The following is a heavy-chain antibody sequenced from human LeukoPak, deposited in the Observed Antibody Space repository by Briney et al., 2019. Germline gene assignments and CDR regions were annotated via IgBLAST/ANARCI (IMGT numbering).Heavy chain of an antibody. V-gene: IGHV4-59*01. J-gene: IGHJ6*03. CDR2: IYYSGST. CDR1: GGSISSYY. D-gene: IGHD2-2*01. CDR3: ARVPAAPIPYYYYYMDV. Sequence: SETLSLTCTVSGGSISSYYWSWIRQPPGKGLEWIGYIYYSGSTNYNPSLKSRVTISVDTSKNQFSLKLSSVAAADTAVYYCARVPAAPIPYYYYYMDVWGKGTTVTVSS.